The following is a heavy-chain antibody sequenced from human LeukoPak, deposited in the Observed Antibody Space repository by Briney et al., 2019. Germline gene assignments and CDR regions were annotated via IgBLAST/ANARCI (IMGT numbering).Heavy chain of an antibody. CDR2: ITSSSSTI. D-gene: IGHD5-12*01. J-gene: IGHJ4*02. V-gene: IGHV3-48*04. Sequence: GGSLRLSCAASGFTVSSNYMSWVRQAPGKGLEWLSYITSSSSTIFYADSVKGRFTISRDNAKNSLYLQMNSLRAEDTAVYYCARDRLESGYDNDYWGQGTLVTVSS. CDR1: GFTVSSNY. CDR3: ARDRLESGYDNDY.